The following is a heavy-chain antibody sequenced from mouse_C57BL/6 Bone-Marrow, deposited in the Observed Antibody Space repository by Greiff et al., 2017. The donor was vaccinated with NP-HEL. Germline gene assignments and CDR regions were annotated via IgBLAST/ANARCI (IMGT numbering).Heavy chain of an antibody. Sequence: QVQLQQPGAELVKPGASVKLSCKASGYTFTSYWMHWVKQRPGRGLEWIGRIDPNSGGTNYNEKFKGKATLTADKSSSTAYMQLSSLTSEDSAVYFCARDYGSSLNYFDYWGQGTTLTVSS. J-gene: IGHJ2*01. D-gene: IGHD1-1*01. V-gene: IGHV1-62-3*01. CDR1: GYTFTSYW. CDR3: ARDYGSSLNYFDY. CDR2: IDPNSGGT.